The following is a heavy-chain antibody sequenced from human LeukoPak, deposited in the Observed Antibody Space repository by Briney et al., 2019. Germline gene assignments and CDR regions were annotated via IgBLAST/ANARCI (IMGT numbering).Heavy chain of an antibody. CDR3: TRDDYGDSPDY. D-gene: IGHD4-17*01. J-gene: IGHJ4*02. Sequence: GGSLRLSCTASGFTFGDYAMSWFRQAPGKGLEWVGFIRSKAYGGTTEYAASVKGRFTISRDDFKSIAYLQMNSLKTEDTAVYYCTRDDYGDSPDYWGQGTLVTVSS. V-gene: IGHV3-49*03. CDR2: IRSKAYGGTT. CDR1: GFTFGDYA.